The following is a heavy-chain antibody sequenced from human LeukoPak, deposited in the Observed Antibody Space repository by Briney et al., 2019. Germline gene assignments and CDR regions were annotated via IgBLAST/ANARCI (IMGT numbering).Heavy chain of an antibody. J-gene: IGHJ5*02. V-gene: IGHV4-4*07. Sequence: SETLSLTCTVSGGSISSYYWNWIRQPAGKGLEWIGRISSRGNTNYNPSLKSRLTMSVDTSKNQFSLKLTSVTAADTAVYYCARDGGDGWFDPWGQGSLDTVSS. CDR3: ARDGGDGWFDP. CDR2: ISSRGNT. CDR1: GGSISSYY. D-gene: IGHD3-10*01.